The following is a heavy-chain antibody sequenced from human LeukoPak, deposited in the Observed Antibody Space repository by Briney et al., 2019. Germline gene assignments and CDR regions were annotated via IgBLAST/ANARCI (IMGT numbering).Heavy chain of an antibody. V-gene: IGHV3-30*02. CDR2: IQYDGSNK. CDR3: AKDLYYYDSSGPPGNYYYYYYMDV. J-gene: IGHJ6*03. CDR1: GFTFSSYG. D-gene: IGHD3-22*01. Sequence: PGGSLRLSCAASGFTFSSYGMHWVRQAPGKGLEWVAFIQYDGSNKYYADSVKGRFTISRDNSKNTLYLQMNSLRAEDTAVYYCAKDLYYYDSSGPPGNYYYYYYMDVWGKGTTVTVSS.